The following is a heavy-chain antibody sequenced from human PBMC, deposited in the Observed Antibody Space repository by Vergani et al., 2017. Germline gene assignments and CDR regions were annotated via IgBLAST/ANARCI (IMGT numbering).Heavy chain of an antibody. CDR2: INPNTGGT. CDR1: GDTFSDYY. D-gene: IGHD6-13*01. J-gene: IGHJ6*02. Sequence: QVQLVQSGAEVKKSGASVKVSCKASGDTFSDYYIHWVRQAPGQGLEWMAWINPNTGGTNYAQKFQGRVTMTRDTSISTAYMELSRLTSDDTAVYYCARELAEGSYYYGMDVWGQGTTVTVSS. CDR3: ARELAEGSYYYGMDV. V-gene: IGHV1-2*02.